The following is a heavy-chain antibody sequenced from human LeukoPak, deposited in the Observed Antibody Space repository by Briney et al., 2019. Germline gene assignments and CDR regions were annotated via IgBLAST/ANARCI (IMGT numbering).Heavy chain of an antibody. Sequence: GASVKVSCKASGYTVTTYGISWVRQAPGQGLEWMGWIIAYNGNTDYAQKLQGRVTMATDTSPKPDHLELRSLRSEDTALYYCARDIHEHLGYGSSTSGYNFDYWGQGTPVTASS. J-gene: IGHJ4*02. CDR3: ARDIHEHLGYGSSTSGYNFDY. CDR1: GYTVTTYG. CDR2: IIAYNGNT. V-gene: IGHV1-18*01. D-gene: IGHD2-2*02.